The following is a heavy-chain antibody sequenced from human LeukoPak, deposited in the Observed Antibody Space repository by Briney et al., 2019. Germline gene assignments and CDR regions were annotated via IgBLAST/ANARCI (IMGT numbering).Heavy chain of an antibody. D-gene: IGHD6-13*01. CDR1: GFTVSSNS. CDR3: ARDTGYGSSWYGAFDI. Sequence: GGSLRLSCTVSGFTVSSNSMSWVRQAPGKGLEWVSFIYSDNTHYSDSVKGRFTISRDNSKNTLYLQMNSLRAEDTAVYYCARDTGYGSSWYGAFDIWGQGTMVTVSS. J-gene: IGHJ3*02. V-gene: IGHV3-53*01. CDR2: IYSDNT.